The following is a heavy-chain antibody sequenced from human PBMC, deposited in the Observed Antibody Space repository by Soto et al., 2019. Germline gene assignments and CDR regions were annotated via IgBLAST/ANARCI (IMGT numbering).Heavy chain of an antibody. D-gene: IGHD3-22*01. CDR1: GFTFSSYA. J-gene: IGHJ4*02. Sequence: PGGSLRLSCAASGFTFSSYAMSWVRQAPGKGLEWVSAISGSGGSTYYADSVKGRFTISRDNSKNTLYLQMNSLRAEDTAVYYCAKDSSYYDSSGYYYWGQGTLVTVSS. CDR3: AKDSSYYDSSGYYY. V-gene: IGHV3-23*01. CDR2: ISGSGGST.